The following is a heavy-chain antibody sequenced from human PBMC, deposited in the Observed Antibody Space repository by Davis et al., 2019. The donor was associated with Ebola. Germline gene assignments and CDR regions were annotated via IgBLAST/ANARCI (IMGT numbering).Heavy chain of an antibody. CDR1: GYTFTSYG. CDR2: ISAYNGNT. Sequence: ASVKVSCKASGYTFTSYGISWVRQAPGQGLEWMGWISAYNGNTNYAQKLQGRVTMTTDTSTSTAYMELRSLRSDDTAVYYCARLSSGYYYKGYFDYWGQGTLVTVSS. J-gene: IGHJ4*02. V-gene: IGHV1-18*01. CDR3: ARLSSGYYYKGYFDY. D-gene: IGHD3-22*01.